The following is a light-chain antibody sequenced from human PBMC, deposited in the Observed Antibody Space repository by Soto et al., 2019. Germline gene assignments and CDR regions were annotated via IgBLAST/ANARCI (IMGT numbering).Light chain of an antibody. J-gene: IGKJ1*01. V-gene: IGKV3-15*01. CDR3: QQYDSWPPPWT. CDR2: GAS. Sequence: EIVMTQSPATLSVSPGERATLSCRASQSVNSNLAWYQQKPGQAPRLLIYGASTRATDIPARFSGSGSETDFTLTISSLQSEDFAVYFCQQYDSWPPPWTFGQGTKVDIK. CDR1: QSVNSN.